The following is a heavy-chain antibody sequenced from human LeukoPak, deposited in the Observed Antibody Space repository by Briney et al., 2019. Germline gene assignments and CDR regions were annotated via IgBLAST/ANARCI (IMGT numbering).Heavy chain of an antibody. V-gene: IGHV1-2*02. CDR1: GYTFTGYY. Sequence: ASVKVSCKASGYTFTGYYMHWVRQAPGQGLEWMGWINPNSGGTNYAQKFQGRVTMTRDTSISTAYMELSRLRSDDTAVYYCARKAIFSVPSWFDPRGQGTLVTVSS. J-gene: IGHJ5*02. CDR3: ARKAIFSVPSWFDP. CDR2: INPNSGGT. D-gene: IGHD5-18*01.